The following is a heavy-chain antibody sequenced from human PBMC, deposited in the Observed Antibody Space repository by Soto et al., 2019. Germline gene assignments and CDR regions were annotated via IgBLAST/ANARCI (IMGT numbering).Heavy chain of an antibody. J-gene: IGHJ6*02. CDR1: GGSISSYY. V-gene: IGHV4-59*01. CDR2: IYSSGST. CDR3: AIDTGPGTRGMDV. Sequence: QVQLQESGPGLVKPSETLSLTCTVSGGSISSYYWSWIRQPPGKGLEWIGYIYSSGSTNYNPSLKSRVTISVDTSKNQFSLKLSSVTAADTAVYYCAIDTGPGTRGMDVWGQGTTVTVSS. D-gene: IGHD1-1*01.